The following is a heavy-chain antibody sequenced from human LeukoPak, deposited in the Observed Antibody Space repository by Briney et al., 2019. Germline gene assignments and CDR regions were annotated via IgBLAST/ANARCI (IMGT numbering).Heavy chain of an antibody. CDR1: GFTFSIYG. Sequence: GGSLRLSCAASGFTFSIYGMHWVRQAPGKGLEWVAVMANDAKTTYYADSVKGRFTISRDNSKNTLYLQMNSLTAEDTAVYYCARPHLRLIAVAGPFDYWGQGTLVTVSS. V-gene: IGHV3-30*03. D-gene: IGHD6-19*01. CDR2: MANDAKTT. CDR3: ARPHLRLIAVAGPFDY. J-gene: IGHJ4*02.